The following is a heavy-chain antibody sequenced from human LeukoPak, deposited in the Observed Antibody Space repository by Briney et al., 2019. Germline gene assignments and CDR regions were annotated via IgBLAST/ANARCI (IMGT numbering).Heavy chain of an antibody. Sequence: SETLSLTCTVSGGSISSYYWSWIRQPPGKGLEWIGYIYYSGSTNYNPSLKSRVTISVDTSKNQFSLKLSSVTAADTAVYYCAREIYDILTGYPDAFDIWGQGTMVTVSS. J-gene: IGHJ3*02. D-gene: IGHD3-9*01. V-gene: IGHV4-59*01. CDR2: IYYSGST. CDR1: GGSISSYY. CDR3: AREIYDILTGYPDAFDI.